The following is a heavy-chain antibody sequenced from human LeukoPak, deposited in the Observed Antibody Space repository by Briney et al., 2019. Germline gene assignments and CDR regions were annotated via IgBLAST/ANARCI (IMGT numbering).Heavy chain of an antibody. CDR3: AKFNEILTGYFDY. J-gene: IGHJ4*02. Sequence: GGSLRLSCAASGFTFRSYAMGWVRQSPGKGLEWVSSISGGGGGTYYAEFVKGRFTISRDNSKNTLCLQMNSLRAEDAAVYYCAKFNEILTGYFDYWGQGTLVTVSS. V-gene: IGHV3-23*01. D-gene: IGHD3-9*01. CDR1: GFTFRSYA. CDR2: ISGGGGGT.